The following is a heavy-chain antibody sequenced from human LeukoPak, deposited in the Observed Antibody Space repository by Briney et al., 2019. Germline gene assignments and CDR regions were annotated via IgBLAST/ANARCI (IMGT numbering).Heavy chain of an antibody. J-gene: IGHJ4*02. D-gene: IGHD3-10*01. CDR2: VYTDGNI. CDR1: GFTVSGNY. CDR3: AKGKFGDPLNY. V-gene: IGHV3-53*01. Sequence: GGSLRLSCTASGFTVSGNYMNWVRQAPGKGLEWVSVVYTDGNIYYADSVKGGFTISKDNSKNTVDLLMNSVRAEDTALYYCAKGKFGDPLNYWGQGTLVTVSS.